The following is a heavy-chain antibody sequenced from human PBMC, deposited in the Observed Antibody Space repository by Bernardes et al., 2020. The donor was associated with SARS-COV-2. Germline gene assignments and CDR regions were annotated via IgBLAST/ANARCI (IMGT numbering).Heavy chain of an antibody. V-gene: IGHV3-11*06. CDR2: INSNGDYA. D-gene: IGHD6-19*01. J-gene: IGHJ6*02. CDR3: ARDTVAGTGYGLDV. CDR1: GFTFSDYF. Sequence: GGSLRLSCAASGFTFSDYFMSWIRQAPGKGLECVSYINSNGDYAHYADSVKGRFITSRDNAKNSLYLQLNSLRAEDTAVYYCARDTVAGTGYGLDVWGQGTTVTVSS.